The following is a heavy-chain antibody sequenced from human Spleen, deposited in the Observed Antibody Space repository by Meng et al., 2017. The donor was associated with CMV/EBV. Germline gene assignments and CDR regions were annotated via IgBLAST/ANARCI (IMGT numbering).Heavy chain of an antibody. J-gene: IGHJ4*02. D-gene: IGHD3-3*01. Sequence: GESLKISCAASGFTVSSNYMSWVRQAPGKGLEWVSYINSGSTIYYADSVKGRFTISRDNAKNSLYLQMNSLRAEDTAVYYCARDSAFGEEIDYWGQGTLVTVSS. CDR3: ARDSAFGEEIDY. V-gene: IGHV3-69-1*02. CDR1: GFTVSSNY. CDR2: INSGSTI.